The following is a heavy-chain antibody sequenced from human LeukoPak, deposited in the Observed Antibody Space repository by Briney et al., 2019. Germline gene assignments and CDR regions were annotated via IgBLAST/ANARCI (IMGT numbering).Heavy chain of an antibody. Sequence: SETLSHTCTVSGGSISSYYWSWIRQPPGKGLEWIGYIYYSGSTNYNPSLKSRVTISVDTSNNKFSLKLTSLTAADTAVYYCVRHLDIWGQGTIVTVSS. CDR1: GGSISSYY. CDR2: IYYSGST. CDR3: VRHLDI. J-gene: IGHJ3*02. V-gene: IGHV4-59*08.